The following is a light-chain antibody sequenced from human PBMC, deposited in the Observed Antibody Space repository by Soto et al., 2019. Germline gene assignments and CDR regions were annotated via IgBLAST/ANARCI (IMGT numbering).Light chain of an antibody. CDR2: SNN. Sequence: QSVLTQPPSASGTPGQRVTISCSGGRSNIGSNPVNWYQQFPGRAPKLLIDSNNQRPSGVPDRFSGSRSGSSASLAISGLQSEDEADYYCAAWDDSLYGRVFGTGTKVIVL. CDR3: AAWDDSLYGRV. V-gene: IGLV1-44*01. CDR1: RSNIGSNP. J-gene: IGLJ1*01.